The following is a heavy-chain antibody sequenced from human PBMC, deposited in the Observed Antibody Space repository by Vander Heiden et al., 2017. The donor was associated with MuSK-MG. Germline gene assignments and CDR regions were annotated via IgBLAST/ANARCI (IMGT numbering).Heavy chain of an antibody. Sequence: QVQLVESGGGVVQPGRSLRLSCAASGFTFSSYPMHWVRQAPGKGLEWVAVISYDGSNKYYADSVKGRFTISRDNSKNTLYLQMNSLRAEDTAVYYCARALFRRIVVVTATPDYWGQGTLVTVSS. CDR3: ARALFRRIVVVTATPDY. D-gene: IGHD2-21*02. CDR1: GFTFSSYP. J-gene: IGHJ4*02. CDR2: ISYDGSNK. V-gene: IGHV3-30*04.